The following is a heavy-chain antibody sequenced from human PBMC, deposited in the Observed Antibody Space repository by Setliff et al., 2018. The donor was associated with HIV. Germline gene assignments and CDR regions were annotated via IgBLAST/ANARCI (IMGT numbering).Heavy chain of an antibody. Sequence: PGGSLRLSCAASGFTFSNYGMHWVRQAPGKGLEWVAVIWYDGSNKFYADSVKGRFAISRDNSKNTVYLQMNSLRAEDTAVYYRARAPAVTTSLFFDYWGQGTLVTVSS. V-gene: IGHV3-33*01. CDR2: IWYDGSNK. D-gene: IGHD4-17*01. J-gene: IGHJ4*02. CDR1: GFTFSNYG. CDR3: ARAPAVTTSLFFDY.